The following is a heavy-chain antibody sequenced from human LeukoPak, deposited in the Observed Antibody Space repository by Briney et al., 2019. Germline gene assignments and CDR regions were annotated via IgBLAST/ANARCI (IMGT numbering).Heavy chain of an antibody. Sequence: ASVKVSCKASGYTFTGYYMHWVRQAPGQGLEWMGWINPNSGGTNYAQKFQGRVTMTRDTSISTAYMELSRLRSDDTAVYYCARDKHYYDSSGYYYMGYWGQGTLVTVSS. CDR1: GYTFTGYY. CDR2: INPNSGGT. CDR3: ARDKHYYDSSGYYYMGY. J-gene: IGHJ4*02. D-gene: IGHD3-22*01. V-gene: IGHV1-2*02.